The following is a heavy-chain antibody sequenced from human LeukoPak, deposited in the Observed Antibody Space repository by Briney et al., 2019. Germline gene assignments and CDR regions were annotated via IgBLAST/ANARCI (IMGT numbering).Heavy chain of an antibody. D-gene: IGHD2-21*01. Sequence: GGSLRLSCAASGFIFSHYGVHWVRQAPGKGLEWVAVIQNDASTENFADSVKGRFTISRDNSKNTVFLQMNSLRVEDTAVYYCARELSHIVWGGLAYGGQGTLVSVSS. CDR3: ARELSHIVWGGLAY. CDR1: GFIFSHYG. V-gene: IGHV3-33*05. CDR2: IQNDASTE. J-gene: IGHJ4*02.